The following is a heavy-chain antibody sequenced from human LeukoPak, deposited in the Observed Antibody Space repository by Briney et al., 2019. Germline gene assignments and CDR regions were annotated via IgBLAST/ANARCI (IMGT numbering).Heavy chain of an antibody. CDR2: ISGSGGST. CDR1: GFTFSSYA. D-gene: IGHD6-19*01. CDR3: AKDTSSGWYFSPVG. Sequence: GGSLRLSCAASGFTFSSYAMSWVRQAPGKGLEWVSAISGSGGSTYYADSVKGRFTTSRDNSKDTLYLQMNSLRAEDTAVYYCAKDTSSGWYFSPVGWGQGTLVTVSS. V-gene: IGHV3-23*01. J-gene: IGHJ4*02.